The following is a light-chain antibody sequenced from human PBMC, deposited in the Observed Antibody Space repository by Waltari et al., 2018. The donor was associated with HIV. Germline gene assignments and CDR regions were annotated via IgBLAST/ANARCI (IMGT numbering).Light chain of an antibody. J-gene: IGLJ3*02. CDR3: GVWDSTLKQWL. Sequence: QSVLTQPPSASGAPGQTVTIPFSGSTSHVAPQLVYWYQQLPGTAPKLLIYRNYQRPSGVPDRFSSSKSGASASLIISGLRSEDEADYFCGVWDSTLKQWLFGGRTKLTVL. CDR2: RNY. CDR1: TSHVAPQL. V-gene: IGLV1-47*01.